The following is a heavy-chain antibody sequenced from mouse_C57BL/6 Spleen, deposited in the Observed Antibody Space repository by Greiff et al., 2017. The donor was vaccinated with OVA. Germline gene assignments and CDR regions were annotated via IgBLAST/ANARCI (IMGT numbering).Heavy chain of an antibody. Sequence: EVQGVASGGGLVQPKGSLKLSCAASGFTFNTYAMHWVRQAPGKGLEWVARIRSKSSNYATYYADSVKDRFTISRDDSQSMLYLQMNNLKTEDTAMYYCVREGRGPYAMDYWGQGTSVTVSS. CDR2: IRSKSSNYAT. D-gene: IGHD3-3*01. CDR3: VREGRGPYAMDY. V-gene: IGHV10-3*01. CDR1: GFTFNTYA. J-gene: IGHJ4*01.